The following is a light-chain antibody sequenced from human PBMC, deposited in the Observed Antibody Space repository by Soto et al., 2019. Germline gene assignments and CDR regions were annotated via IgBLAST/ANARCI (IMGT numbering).Light chain of an antibody. CDR1: RDDIGDYNY. V-gene: IGLV2-14*01. J-gene: IGLJ3*02. CDR2: EVS. Sequence: QSALTQPASVSGSPGQSITISCTGTRDDIGDYNYVSWYQQYPGKAPKLIIFEVSNRPSGVSDRFSGSKSGNTASLTISGVHTEDEATYFCSSYTSSDTLVFGGGTKVTVL. CDR3: SSYTSSDTLV.